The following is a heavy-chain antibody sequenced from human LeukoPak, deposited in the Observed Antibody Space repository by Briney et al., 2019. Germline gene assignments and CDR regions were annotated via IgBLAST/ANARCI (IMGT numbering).Heavy chain of an antibody. J-gene: IGHJ4*02. CDR1: GFTFSSYW. V-gene: IGHV3-21*01. D-gene: IGHD3-10*01. CDR2: ISGNSAYI. Sequence: GGSLRLSCAASGFTFSSYWMSWVRQAPGKGLEWVSFISGNSAYIYYADSVKGRFTISRDNAKNSLYLQMNSLRAEDTAVYYCARGEYGSGSYHIDYWGQGTLVTVSS. CDR3: ARGEYGSGSYHIDY.